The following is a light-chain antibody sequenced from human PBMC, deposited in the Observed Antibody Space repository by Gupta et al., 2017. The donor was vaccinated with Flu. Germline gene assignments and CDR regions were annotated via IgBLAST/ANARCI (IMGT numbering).Light chain of an antibody. CDR1: QSIGSY. V-gene: IGKV1-39*01. CDR3: QQSYSTLFT. Sequence: DIQMTQSASSLSACVGDRVTITCRASQSIGSYLNCYQQKPGKAPKLLIYAASSLQSGVPSRFSGSGSGTDFTLTISSLQPEDFATYYCQQSYSTLFTFGPGTKVDIK. CDR2: AAS. J-gene: IGKJ3*01.